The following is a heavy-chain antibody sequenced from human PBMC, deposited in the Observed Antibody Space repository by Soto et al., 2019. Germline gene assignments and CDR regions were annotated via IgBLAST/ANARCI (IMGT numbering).Heavy chain of an antibody. D-gene: IGHD3-9*01. CDR3: AKGTGLRRDSYNWFDP. V-gene: IGHV1-2*02. CDR1: GFTFIGSY. CDR2: INPNSGGT. J-gene: IGHJ5*02. Sequence: GASVKVSCKASGFTFIGSYIHWVRQAPGQGLEWVGWINPNSGGTIYAQRFQGRVAMTWDTSISTAYMDLNRLKYDDTAAYYCAKGTGLRRDSYNWFDPWGQGTLVTVSS.